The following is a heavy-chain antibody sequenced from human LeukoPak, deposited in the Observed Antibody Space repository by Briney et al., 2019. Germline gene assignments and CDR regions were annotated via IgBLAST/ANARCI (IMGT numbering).Heavy chain of an antibody. CDR2: INHSGST. CDR1: GGSFSGYY. Sequence: SETLSLTCAVYGGSFSGYYWSWIRQPPGKGLEWIGEINHSGSTNYNPSLKSRVTISVDTSKNQFSLKLSSVTAADTAVYYCARHARGDLRRFRSGCSTSCPHNYFDYWGQGTLVTVSS. CDR3: ARHARGDLRRFRSGCSTSCPHNYFDY. J-gene: IGHJ4*02. D-gene: IGHD2-2*01. V-gene: IGHV4-34*01.